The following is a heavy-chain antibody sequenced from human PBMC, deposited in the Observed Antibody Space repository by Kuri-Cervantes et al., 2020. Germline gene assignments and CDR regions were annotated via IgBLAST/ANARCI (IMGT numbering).Heavy chain of an antibody. CDR1: GYTFTGYY. J-gene: IGHJ4*02. Sequence: ASVKVSCKASGYTFTGYYMHWVRQAPGQGLEWMGWINPNSGGTNYAQKFQGRVTMTRDTSISTAYMELSRLRSDDTAMYYCARDSGGQWLVGYFDYWGQGTLVTVSS. V-gene: IGHV1-2*02. CDR2: INPNSGGT. CDR3: ARDSGGQWLVGYFDY. D-gene: IGHD6-19*01.